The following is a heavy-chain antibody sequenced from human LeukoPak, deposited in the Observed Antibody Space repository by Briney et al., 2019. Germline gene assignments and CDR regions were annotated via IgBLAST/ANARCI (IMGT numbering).Heavy chain of an antibody. CDR1: GGSFSGYY. J-gene: IGHJ3*02. CDR2: INHSGRT. D-gene: IGHD3-9*01. Sequence: SETLSLTCAVFGGSFSGYYWSWIRQPPGKGLEWIGEINHSGRTNYSPSLKSRVTISVDTSKNQFSLNLSSVTAADTAVYYCARGTTYYDILTGYYVCAFDIWGQGTMVTVSS. V-gene: IGHV4-34*01. CDR3: ARGTTYYDILTGYYVCAFDI.